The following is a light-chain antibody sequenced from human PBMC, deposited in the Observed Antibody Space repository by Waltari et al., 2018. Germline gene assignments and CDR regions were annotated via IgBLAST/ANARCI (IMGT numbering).Light chain of an antibody. Sequence: QSALPQPPSVSGSPGQSVTIPSIGPSIVFARYTLFSWYQQHPGKAPKLIISDVNKRPSGVPDRFAGSKSGNTASLTISGLQADDEADYYCCSYAGTYTWGVFGTGTKVTVL. V-gene: IGLV2-11*01. J-gene: IGLJ1*01. CDR2: DVN. CDR3: CSYAGTYTWGV. CDR1: SIVFARYTL.